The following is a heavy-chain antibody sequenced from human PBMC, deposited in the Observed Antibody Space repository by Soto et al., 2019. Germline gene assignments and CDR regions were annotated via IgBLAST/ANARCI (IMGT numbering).Heavy chain of an antibody. CDR2: TKQDESEK. J-gene: IGHJ5*02. Sequence: EVQLVESGGGLVQPGGSLRLSCATSGFTFGDYWMSWVRQAPGKRLEWVANTKQDESEKYYVGSVRGRFTISRDNAKNSLYLKMNSLRAEDPAVYFCVREGDSGFFSWGQGTLVTVSS. CDR3: VREGDSGFFS. V-gene: IGHV3-7*01. D-gene: IGHD6-25*01. CDR1: GFTFGDYW.